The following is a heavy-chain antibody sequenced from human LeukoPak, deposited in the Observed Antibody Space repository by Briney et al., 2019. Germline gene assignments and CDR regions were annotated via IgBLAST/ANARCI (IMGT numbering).Heavy chain of an antibody. CDR2: IKEDGSEE. Sequence: PGGSLRLSCAASGFTFSSYWMTWVRQAPGKGLECVANIKEDGSEEYYVDSVKGRFSISRDNAKNSLHLQMNSLRAEDTAVYYCTRGGQQLGMGYFFDYWGQGTLVTVSS. CDR3: TRGGQQLGMGYFFDY. V-gene: IGHV3-7*01. CDR1: GFTFSSYW. J-gene: IGHJ4*02. D-gene: IGHD6-13*01.